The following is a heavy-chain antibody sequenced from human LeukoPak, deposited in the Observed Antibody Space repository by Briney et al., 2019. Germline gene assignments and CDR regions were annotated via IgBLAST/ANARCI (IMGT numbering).Heavy chain of an antibody. V-gene: IGHV1-18*01. J-gene: IGHJ4*02. D-gene: IGHD2-21*01. Sequence: ASVKVSCKASGYTFTSYGISWVRQAPGQGLEWMGWISAYNSNTNYARKFQGRVTMTTDTSTSTAYMELRSLRSDDTAVYYCARDCGGDCYLYYWGQGTLVTVSS. CDR1: GYTFTSYG. CDR3: ARDCGGDCYLYY. CDR2: ISAYNSNT.